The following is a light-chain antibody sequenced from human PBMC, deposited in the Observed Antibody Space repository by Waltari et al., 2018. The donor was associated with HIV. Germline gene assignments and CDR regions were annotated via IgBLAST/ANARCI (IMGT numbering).Light chain of an antibody. V-gene: IGLV3-21*02. CDR3: QVWDESSEHVV. CDR2: DDT. CDR1: NIGIKT. J-gene: IGLJ2*01. Sequence: SYVLTQAPSVSVAPGQAASITCGGNNIGIKTGHGYQQKPGQAPVLFVYDDTDRPSGIPERFSGSNSGNTATLTISRVEAGDEADYYCQVWDESSEHVVFGGGTKVTVL.